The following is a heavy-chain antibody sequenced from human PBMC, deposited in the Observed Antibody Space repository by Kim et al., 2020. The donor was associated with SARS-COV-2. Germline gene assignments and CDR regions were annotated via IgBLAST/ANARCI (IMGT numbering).Heavy chain of an antibody. Sequence: SETLSLTCTVSGGSISSSSYYWGWIRQPPGKGLEWIGSIYYSGSTYYNPSLKSRVTISVDTSKNQFSLKLSSVTAADTAVYYCARHRLEDCSSTSCYSFIPWFDPWGQGTLVTVSS. CDR3: ARHRLEDCSSTSCYSFIPWFDP. CDR2: IYYSGST. CDR1: GGSISSSSYY. D-gene: IGHD2-2*01. J-gene: IGHJ5*02. V-gene: IGHV4-39*01.